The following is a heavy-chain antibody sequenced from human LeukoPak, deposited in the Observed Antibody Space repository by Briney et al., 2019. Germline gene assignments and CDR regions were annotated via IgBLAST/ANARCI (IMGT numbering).Heavy chain of an antibody. V-gene: IGHV3-48*01. J-gene: IGHJ4*02. Sequence: GGSLXLSCAASGFTFSSYSMNWVRQAPGKGLEWVSYISSSSSTIYYADSVKGRFTISRDNAKNSLYLQMNSLRAEDTAVYYCARAPPLRDYVWGSYRPPDYWGQGTLVTVSS. CDR3: ARAPPLRDYVWGSYRPPDY. CDR2: ISSSSSTI. D-gene: IGHD3-16*02. CDR1: GFTFSSYS.